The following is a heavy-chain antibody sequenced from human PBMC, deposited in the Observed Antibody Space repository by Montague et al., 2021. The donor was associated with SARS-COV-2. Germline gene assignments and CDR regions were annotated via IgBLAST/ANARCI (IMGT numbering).Heavy chain of an antibody. CDR2: IYYSGGT. J-gene: IGHJ5*02. D-gene: IGHD6-13*01. V-gene: IGHV4-59*01. Sequence: SETLSLTCTVSGGSISSYYWSWIRQPPGKGLEWIGYIYYSGGTNYNPSLKSRVTISVDTSKNEFSLKLSSVTAADTAVYYCARDGSSSWYSNWFDPWGQGTLVTVSS. CDR3: ARDGSSSWYSNWFDP. CDR1: GGSISSYY.